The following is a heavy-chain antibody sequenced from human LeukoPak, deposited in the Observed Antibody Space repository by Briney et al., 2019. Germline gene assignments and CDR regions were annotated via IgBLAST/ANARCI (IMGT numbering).Heavy chain of an antibody. J-gene: IGHJ4*02. V-gene: IGHV3-33*01. CDR2: IWYDGSNK. D-gene: IGHD4-23*01. CDR1: GFTFNSYD. Sequence: GGSLRLSCAASGFTFNSYDMHWIRQAPGKGLEWVALIWYDGSNKYYADSVKGRFTISRDNSKNTLNLQMNSLRDEDTAMYYCARYVGGGNSGGFDFWGQGTLVIVSS. CDR3: ARYVGGGNSGGFDF.